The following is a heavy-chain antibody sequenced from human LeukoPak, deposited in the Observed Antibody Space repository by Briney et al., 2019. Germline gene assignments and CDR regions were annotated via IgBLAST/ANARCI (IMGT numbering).Heavy chain of an antibody. CDR1: GYTFTGYY. CDR3: ARVAGYDGYDPRGYFDY. Sequence: ASVKVSCKASGYTFTGYYMHWERQAPGQGLEWMGWINPNSGGTNYAQKFQGRVTMTRDTSITTIYMELNSLRSDDTAVYYCARVAGYDGYDPRGYFDYWGQGTLVTVSS. CDR2: INPNSGGT. V-gene: IGHV1-2*02. J-gene: IGHJ4*02. D-gene: IGHD5-12*01.